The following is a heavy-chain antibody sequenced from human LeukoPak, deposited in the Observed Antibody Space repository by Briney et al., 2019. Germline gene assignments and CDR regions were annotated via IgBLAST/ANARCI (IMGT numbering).Heavy chain of an antibody. Sequence: ASVKASCKASGYTFTGYHMHWVRQAPGQGLEWMGIINPSGGSTTYAQKFQGRVTMTRDTSTSTVYMELSSLRSEDTAVYYCARDSLRTAIAMAGANWFDPWGQGTLVTVSS. V-gene: IGHV1-46*01. J-gene: IGHJ5*02. CDR2: INPSGGST. CDR3: ARDSLRTAIAMAGANWFDP. D-gene: IGHD6-19*01. CDR1: GYTFTGYH.